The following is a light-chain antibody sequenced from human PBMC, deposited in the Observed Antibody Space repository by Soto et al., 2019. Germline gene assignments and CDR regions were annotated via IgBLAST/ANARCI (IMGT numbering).Light chain of an antibody. CDR3: AAWDDSLNGDVV. CDR1: SSNIGSNA. J-gene: IGLJ2*01. V-gene: IGLV1-44*01. Sequence: QSVLTQPPSASGTPGQRVTISCSGSSSNIGSNAVNWYQQLPGTAPKLLIYSNKYRPPGVPDRFSGSKSGTSASLAISGLQSEDEADYYCAAWDDSLNGDVVFGGGTKLTVL. CDR2: SNK.